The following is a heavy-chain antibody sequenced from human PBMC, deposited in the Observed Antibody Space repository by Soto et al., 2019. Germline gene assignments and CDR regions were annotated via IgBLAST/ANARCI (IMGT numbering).Heavy chain of an antibody. CDR1: GYIFVNYG. CDR2: VSAYSGNT. Sequence: QVQLVQSGDEVRKPGSSVKVSCKASGYIFVNYGIAWVRQAPGQGLEWMGWVSAYSGNTRYAIKVQGRLTMTTDTSTSRGYKDLGSLTPDDKAVYYCAMVDNYVTPTPQDVLGRGTTGAVSS. D-gene: IGHD3-16*01. V-gene: IGHV1-18*01. CDR3: AMVDNYVTPTPQDV. J-gene: IGHJ6*02.